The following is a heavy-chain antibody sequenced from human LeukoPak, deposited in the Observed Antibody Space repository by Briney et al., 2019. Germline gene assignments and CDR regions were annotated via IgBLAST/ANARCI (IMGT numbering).Heavy chain of an antibody. D-gene: IGHD3-22*01. V-gene: IGHV3-21*01. CDR3: ARGTKSPRDGDNYYDSSGYLFFDY. CDR1: GFTFSSYD. Sequence: PGGSLRLSCAASGFTFSSYDMNWVRQAPGKGLEWVSGIGAGGTFTYYADSVKGRFTISRDNAKNSLYLQMNSLRAEDTAVYYCARGTKSPRDGDNYYDSSGYLFFDYWGQGTLVTVSS. J-gene: IGHJ4*02. CDR2: IGAGGTFT.